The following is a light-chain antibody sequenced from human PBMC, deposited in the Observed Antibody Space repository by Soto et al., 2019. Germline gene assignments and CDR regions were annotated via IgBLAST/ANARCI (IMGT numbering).Light chain of an antibody. CDR3: VAWDTSLTTTVL. Sequence: QSVLTQPPSVSAAPGQKVIISCSGSSSNIESNFVSWYQQLPGTAPKLLIFDNYTRPSGIPDRFSGSKSGTSATLGITGLQTGDEADYYCVAWDTSLTTTVLFGGGTQLTVL. CDR2: DNY. V-gene: IGLV1-51*01. CDR1: SSNIESNF. J-gene: IGLJ2*01.